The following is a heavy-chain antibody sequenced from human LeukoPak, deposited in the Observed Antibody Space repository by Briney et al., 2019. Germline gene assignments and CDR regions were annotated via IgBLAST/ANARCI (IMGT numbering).Heavy chain of an antibody. CDR2: ITGSGGNT. CDR1: GFIFSSYS. Sequence: PGGSLRLSCAASGFIFSSYSMSWVRQAPGKGLEWVSVITGSGGNTYYADSVKGRFTISKDNSKNTVYLQMNSLRGEDTAVYYCAKSGIAAAGQRGYFDYWGQGTLVTVSS. V-gene: IGHV3-23*01. D-gene: IGHD6-13*01. CDR3: AKSGIAAAGQRGYFDY. J-gene: IGHJ4*02.